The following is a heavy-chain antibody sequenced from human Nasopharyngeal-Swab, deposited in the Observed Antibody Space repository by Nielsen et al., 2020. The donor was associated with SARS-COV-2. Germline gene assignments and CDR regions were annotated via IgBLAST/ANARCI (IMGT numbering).Heavy chain of an antibody. V-gene: IGHV3-48*04. CDR3: ARAGTDY. J-gene: IGHJ4*02. CDR2: ISSSSSTI. D-gene: IGHD1-1*01. CDR1: GFTVSSNY. Sequence: GGSLRLSCAASGFTVSSNYMNWVRQAPGKGLEWVSYISSSSSTIYYADSVKGRFTISRDNAKNSLYLQMNSLRAEDTAVYYCARAGTDYWGQGTLVTVSS.